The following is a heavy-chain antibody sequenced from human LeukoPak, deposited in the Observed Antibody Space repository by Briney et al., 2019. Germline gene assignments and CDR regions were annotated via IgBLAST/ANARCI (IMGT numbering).Heavy chain of an antibody. J-gene: IGHJ4*02. CDR3: ARAIVAAAGDFDY. CDR1: GFTFSSYA. D-gene: IGHD6-13*01. CDR2: ISYDGINK. Sequence: GGSLRLSCAASGFTFSSYAMHWVRQAPGKGLEWVAVISYDGINKYFADSVEGRFTISRDNSKNTLYLQMNSLRAEDTAVYYCARAIVAAAGDFDYWGQGTLVTVSS. V-gene: IGHV3-30-3*01.